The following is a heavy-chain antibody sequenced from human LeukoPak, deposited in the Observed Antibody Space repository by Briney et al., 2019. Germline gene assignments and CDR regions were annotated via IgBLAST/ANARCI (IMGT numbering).Heavy chain of an antibody. Sequence: GSLRLSCAASGFTVSSNYMSWVRQAPGKGLGWVSVIYSVGSTYYADSVKGRFTISRDNSKNTLYLQMNGLRAEDTAVYYCASSEGYCSGGSCYADYWGQGTLVTVSS. CDR3: ASSEGYCSGGSCYADY. CDR1: GFTVSSNY. V-gene: IGHV3-53*01. D-gene: IGHD2-15*01. CDR2: IYSVGST. J-gene: IGHJ4*02.